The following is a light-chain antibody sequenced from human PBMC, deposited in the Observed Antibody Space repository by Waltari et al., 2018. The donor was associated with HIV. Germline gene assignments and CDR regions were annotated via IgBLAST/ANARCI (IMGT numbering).Light chain of an antibody. CDR3: QVWDSSTDLRV. CDR1: NIGSKG. CDR2: ADS. Sequence: SYVLTQPPSVSVAPGQTARITCGGNNIGSKGVQWYQQKPSQAPVLVVYADSDRPSVIPERFSGSSSWNTATLTISRVEAGDEADFYCQVWDSSTDLRVFGGGTKLTVL. J-gene: IGLJ2*01. V-gene: IGLV3-21*02.